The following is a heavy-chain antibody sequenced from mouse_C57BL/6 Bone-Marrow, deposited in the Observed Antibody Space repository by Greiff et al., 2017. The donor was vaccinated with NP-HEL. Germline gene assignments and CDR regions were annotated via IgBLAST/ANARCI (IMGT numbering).Heavy chain of an antibody. V-gene: IGHV14-3*01. Sequence: EVQRVESVAELVRPGASVKLSCTASGFNIKNTYMHWVKQRPEQGLEWIGRIDPANGNTKYAPKFQGKATITADTSSNTAYLQLSSLTSEDTAIYYCASIYYDYGGFAYWGQGTLVTVSA. D-gene: IGHD2-4*01. CDR3: ASIYYDYGGFAY. CDR1: GFNIKNTY. J-gene: IGHJ3*01. CDR2: IDPANGNT.